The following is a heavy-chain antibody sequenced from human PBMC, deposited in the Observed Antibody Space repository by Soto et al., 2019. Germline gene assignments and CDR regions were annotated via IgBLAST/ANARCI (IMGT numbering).Heavy chain of an antibody. V-gene: IGHV3-48*04. CDR2: ISDSGSSL. J-gene: IGHJ5*02. CDR3: ARDRNDIIMVRGVIMDNWFDP. CDR1: GFSFSHYW. Sequence: PGGSLRLSCAASGFSFSHYWMHWVRQAPGKGLEWISYISDSGSSLSYADSVKGRFTISRDNAKNSLYLQMNSLRAEDTAVYYCARDRNDIIMVRGVIMDNWFDPWGQGTLVTVSS. D-gene: IGHD3-10*01.